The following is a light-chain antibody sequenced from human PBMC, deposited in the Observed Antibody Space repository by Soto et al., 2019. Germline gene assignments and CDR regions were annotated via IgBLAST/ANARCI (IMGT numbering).Light chain of an antibody. J-gene: IGLJ3*02. Sequence: SALTQPPSASGSPGQSVTISCTGTSSDVGGYNYVSWYQQHPGKAPKLMVFDVTKRPSGVPDRFSGSKSGNTASLTVSGLQADDEADYYCSSYAGSNNLVFGGGTKLTVL. CDR3: SSYAGSNNLV. CDR2: DVT. CDR1: SSDVGGYNY. V-gene: IGLV2-8*01.